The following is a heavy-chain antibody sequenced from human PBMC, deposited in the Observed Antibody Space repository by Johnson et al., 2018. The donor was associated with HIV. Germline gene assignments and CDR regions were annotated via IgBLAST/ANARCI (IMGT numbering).Heavy chain of an antibody. J-gene: IGHJ3*02. CDR1: GFTFSSYA. CDR3: ARGGVIHDAFDI. CDR2: ISYDGSNK. D-gene: IGHD3-3*01. Sequence: QVQLVESGGGVVKPGRSLRLSCAASGFTFSSYAMHWVRQAPGKGLEWVALISYDGSNKYYADFVKGRFTISRDNSKNTLYLQMNSLRAEDTAVYYCARGGVIHDAFDIWGQGTMVTVSS. V-gene: IGHV3-30*04.